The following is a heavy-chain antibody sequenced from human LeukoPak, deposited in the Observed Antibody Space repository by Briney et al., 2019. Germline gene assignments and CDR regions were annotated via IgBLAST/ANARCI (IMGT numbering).Heavy chain of an antibody. CDR2: TYNSGST. V-gene: IGHV4-61*02. Sequence: SQTLSLTCTVSGGSISSGSYYWSWIRQPAGKGLEWIGRTYNSGSTSYNPSLKSRVTMSIDTSRNQFSLKLNSVTAADTAVYYCARDRLYGGNLFDYWGQGTLVTVSS. CDR3: ARDRLYGGNLFDY. D-gene: IGHD4-23*01. CDR1: GGSISSGSYY. J-gene: IGHJ4*02.